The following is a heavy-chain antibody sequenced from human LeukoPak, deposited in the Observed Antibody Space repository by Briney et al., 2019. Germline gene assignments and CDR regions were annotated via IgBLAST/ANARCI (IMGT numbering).Heavy chain of an antibody. CDR1: GGSISSGGYY. D-gene: IGHD3-10*01. CDR2: IYYSGST. V-gene: IGHV4-31*03. Sequence: SETLSLTCTVSGGSISSGGYYWSWIRQHPGKGLEWIGYIYYSGSTYYNPSLESRVTISVDTSKNQFSLKLSSVTAADTAAYYCARGARYGSGSYFDYWGQGTLVTVSS. J-gene: IGHJ4*02. CDR3: ARGARYGSGSYFDY.